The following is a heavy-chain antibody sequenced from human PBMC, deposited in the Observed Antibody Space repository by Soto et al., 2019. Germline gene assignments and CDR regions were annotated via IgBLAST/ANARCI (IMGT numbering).Heavy chain of an antibody. CDR2: IIPIFGTA. CDR3: AADRKIVGTIGAFDF. D-gene: IGHD1-26*01. Sequence: SVTGSWKASGGTLSSYAISWVRQAPGQGLEWMGGIIPIFGTANYAQKFQGRVTITADESTSTAYMELSSLRSEDTAVYFCAADRKIVGTIGAFDFWGQGTMVTVSS. V-gene: IGHV1-69*13. J-gene: IGHJ4*02. CDR1: GGTLSSYA.